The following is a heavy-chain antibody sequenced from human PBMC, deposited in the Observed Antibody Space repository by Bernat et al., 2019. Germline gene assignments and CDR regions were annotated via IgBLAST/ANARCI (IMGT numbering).Heavy chain of an antibody. D-gene: IGHD5-18*01. CDR2: ISYDGSNK. V-gene: IGHV3-30*18. CDR1: GFTFSSYG. J-gene: IGHJ4*02. CDR3: AKDQGYSYDFDY. Sequence: VQLVESGGGVVQPGRSLKLSCAASGFTFSSYGMHWVRQAPGKGLEWVAVISYDGSNKYYADSVKGRFTISRDNSKNTLYLQMNSLRAEDTAVYYCAKDQGYSYDFDYWGQGTLVTVSS.